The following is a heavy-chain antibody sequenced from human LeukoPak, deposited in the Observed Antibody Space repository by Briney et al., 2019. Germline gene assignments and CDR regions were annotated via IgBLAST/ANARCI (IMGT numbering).Heavy chain of an antibody. CDR3: AKCPPAAIAFVDWFDP. J-gene: IGHJ5*02. CDR2: ISGSGGST. Sequence: GGSLRLSCAASGFTFSSYWMSWVRQAPGKGLEWVSAISGSGGSTYYADSVKGRFTISRDNSKNTLYLQMNSLRAEDTAVYYCAKCPPAAIAFVDWFDPWGQGTLVTVSS. D-gene: IGHD2-2*01. V-gene: IGHV3-23*01. CDR1: GFTFSSYW.